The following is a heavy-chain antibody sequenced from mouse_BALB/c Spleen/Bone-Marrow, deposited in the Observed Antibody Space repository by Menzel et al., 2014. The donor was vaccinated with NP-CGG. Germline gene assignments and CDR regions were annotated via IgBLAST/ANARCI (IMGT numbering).Heavy chain of an antibody. CDR3: ARGGHDFSLDY. V-gene: IGHV1-69*01. CDR1: GYTFTDNW. CDR2: IDTSDSYT. Sequence: GAELGMPGASVKMSCKASGYTFTDNWIYWVKQRPGQGLEWIGAIDTSDSYTNYNQKFMGKASLTVDASSSTAYMQVSSLTSDDSAVYYCARGGHDFSLDYWGQGTSVTVSS. J-gene: IGHJ4*01. D-gene: IGHD2-4*01.